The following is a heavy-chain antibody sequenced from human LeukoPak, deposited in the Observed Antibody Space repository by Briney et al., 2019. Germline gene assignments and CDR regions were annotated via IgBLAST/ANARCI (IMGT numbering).Heavy chain of an antibody. J-gene: IGHJ4*01. CDR1: GYTFNNHY. D-gene: IGHD1-1*01. CDR2: INPSGGST. Sequence: ASVKVSCKASGYTFNNHYMYWVRQAPGQGLEWMGVINPSGGSTSYAQKFQGRVTMTRDTSTRTVYMEVNSLRTEDTAMYYCARDLSGHWTYDYWGQGTLVTVSS. V-gene: IGHV1-46*02. CDR3: ARDLSGHWTYDY.